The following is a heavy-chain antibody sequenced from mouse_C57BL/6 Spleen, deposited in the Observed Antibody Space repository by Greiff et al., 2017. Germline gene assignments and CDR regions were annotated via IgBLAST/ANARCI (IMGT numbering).Heavy chain of an antibody. J-gene: IGHJ2*01. CDR1: GYSITSGYY. Sequence: EVQLQQSGPGLVKPSQSLSLTCSVTGYSITSGYYWNWIRQFPGNKLEWMGYISYDGSNNYNPSLKNRISITRDTSKNQFFLKLNSVTTEDTATYYCAREGGRLGGFDYWGQGTTLTVSS. CDR2: ISYDGSN. D-gene: IGHD4-1*01. V-gene: IGHV3-6*01. CDR3: AREGGRLGGFDY.